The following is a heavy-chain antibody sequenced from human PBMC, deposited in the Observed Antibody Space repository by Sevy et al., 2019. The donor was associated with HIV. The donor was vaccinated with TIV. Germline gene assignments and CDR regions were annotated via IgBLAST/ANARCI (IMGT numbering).Heavy chain of an antibody. Sequence: SETLSLTCSVSGASVCSANDYWSWIRQPPGKGLEWIGYVFYFANTNYNPSLKSRAPISLDTSKKQFSLQLTSVTAADTAIYYCARDQYYDILTGLYAMDVWGQGTTVTVSS. V-gene: IGHV4-61*01. D-gene: IGHD3-9*01. J-gene: IGHJ6*02. CDR1: GASVCSANDY. CDR2: VFYFANT. CDR3: ARDQYYDILTGLYAMDV.